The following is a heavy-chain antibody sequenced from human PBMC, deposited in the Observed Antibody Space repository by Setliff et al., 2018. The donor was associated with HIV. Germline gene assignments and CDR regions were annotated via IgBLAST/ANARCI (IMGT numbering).Heavy chain of an antibody. CDR3: ARSTTAD. CDR1: GYTFNNYG. CDR2: INPNNGGT. J-gene: IGHJ4*02. Sequence: GASVKVSCKASGYTFNNYGISWVRQAPGQGLEWMGRINPNNGGTNYAQKFQGRVTMTRDTSISTAYMELSRLRSDDTAVCYCARSTTADWGQGTMVTVPQ. D-gene: IGHD4-17*01. V-gene: IGHV1-2*06.